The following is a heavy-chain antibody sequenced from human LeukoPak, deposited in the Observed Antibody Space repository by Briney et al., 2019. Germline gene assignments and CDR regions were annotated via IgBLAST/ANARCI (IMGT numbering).Heavy chain of an antibody. Sequence: GASVKVSCKASGYTFTGYYMHWVRQAPGQGLEWMGWINPNSGGTNYAQKFQGRVTMTRDTSISTAYMELSRLRSDDTAVYYCARNYCDSSGYYPYAFDIWGQGTMVTVSS. CDR2: INPNSGGT. D-gene: IGHD3-22*01. CDR3: ARNYCDSSGYYPYAFDI. V-gene: IGHV1-2*02. J-gene: IGHJ3*02. CDR1: GYTFTGYY.